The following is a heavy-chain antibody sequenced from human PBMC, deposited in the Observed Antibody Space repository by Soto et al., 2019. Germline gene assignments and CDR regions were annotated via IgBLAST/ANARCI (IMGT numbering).Heavy chain of an antibody. J-gene: IGHJ4*02. Sequence: SETLYLTCAVYGGSFSGYYWSWIRQPPGKGLEWIGEINHSGSTNYNPSLKSRVTISVDTSKNQFSLKLSSVTAADTAVYYCARLVTAAGLGGLYYFDYWGQGTLVTVSS. D-gene: IGHD6-13*01. CDR2: INHSGST. CDR1: GGSFSGYY. CDR3: ARLVTAAGLGGLYYFDY. V-gene: IGHV4-34*01.